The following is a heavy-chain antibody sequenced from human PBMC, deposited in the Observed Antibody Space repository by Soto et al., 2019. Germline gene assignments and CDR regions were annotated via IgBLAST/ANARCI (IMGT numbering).Heavy chain of an antibody. D-gene: IGHD1-1*01. CDR3: ARDNNWSYDS. CDR2: IKPDGSRT. Sequence: GGSLRLSCAASGFTFSSYWMHWVRQAPGEGLVWVSYIKPDGSRTKDADSVKGRFTISRDSARNTLYLRMNSLRAEDTAVYYCARDNNWSYDSWGRGTLVTVS. J-gene: IGHJ4*02. CDR1: GFTFSSYW. V-gene: IGHV3-74*03.